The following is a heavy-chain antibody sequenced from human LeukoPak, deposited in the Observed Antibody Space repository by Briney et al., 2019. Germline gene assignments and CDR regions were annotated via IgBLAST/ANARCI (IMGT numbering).Heavy chain of an antibody. V-gene: IGHV3-30-3*01. CDR3: ARDRGELLTTHGLDY. D-gene: IGHD1-26*01. Sequence: GRSLRLSCAASGFTFSSYAMHWVRQAPGKGLEWVAVISYDGSNKYYADSVKGRFTISRDNSKNTLYLQMNSLRAEDTAVYYCARDRGELLTTHGLDYWGQGTLVTVSS. J-gene: IGHJ4*02. CDR2: ISYDGSNK. CDR1: GFTFSSYA.